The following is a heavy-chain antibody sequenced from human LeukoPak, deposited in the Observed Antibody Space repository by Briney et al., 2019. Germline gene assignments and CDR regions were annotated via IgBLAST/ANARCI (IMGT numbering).Heavy chain of an antibody. J-gene: IGHJ3*02. Sequence: ASVKVSCKASGYRFTDYWIQWVRQAPGQGLEWMGWINTNTGGTVYAQKFQGRVTMTRDMSLTTSYMDLSRLTSDDTAVYYCARGGSFHGFDIWGQGTMVIVSS. V-gene: IGHV1-2*02. CDR2: INTNTGGT. CDR1: GYRFTDYW. CDR3: ARGGSFHGFDI. D-gene: IGHD3-10*01.